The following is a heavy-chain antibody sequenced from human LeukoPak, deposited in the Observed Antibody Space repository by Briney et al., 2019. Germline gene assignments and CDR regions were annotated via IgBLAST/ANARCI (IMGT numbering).Heavy chain of an antibody. CDR2: ISAYNGNT. CDR1: GYTFTSYG. J-gene: IGHJ6*02. V-gene: IGHV1-18*01. D-gene: IGHD4-17*01. CDR3: ARALYGDYVYYYYGMDV. Sequence: ASVKVSCTASGYTFTSYGISWVRQAPGQGLEWMGWISAYNGNTNYAQKLQGRVTMTTDTSTSTAYMELRSLRSDDTAVYYCARALYGDYVYYYYGMDVWGQGTTVTVSS.